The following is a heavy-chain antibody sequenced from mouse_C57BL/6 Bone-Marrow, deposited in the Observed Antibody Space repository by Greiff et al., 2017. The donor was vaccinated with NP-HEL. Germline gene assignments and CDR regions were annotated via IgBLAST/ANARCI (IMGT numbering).Heavy chain of an antibody. J-gene: IGHJ4*01. V-gene: IGHV1-81*01. CDR1: GHTFTSYG. CDR2: IYPRSGNT. Sequence: VQLQQSGAELARPGASVKLSCKASGHTFTSYGISWVKQRTGQGLEWIGEIYPRSGNTYYNEKFKGKATLTADKSSSTAYMELRSLTSEDSAVYFCATPYYYAMDYWGQGTSVTVSS. CDR3: ATPYYYAMDY.